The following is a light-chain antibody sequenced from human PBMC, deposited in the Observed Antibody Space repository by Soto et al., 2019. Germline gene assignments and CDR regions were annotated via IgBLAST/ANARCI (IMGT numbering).Light chain of an antibody. CDR2: DAS. J-gene: IGKJ4*01. Sequence: EIVLTQSPATLSSSPGERATLSCRASQSVSSYLAWYQQKPGQAPRLLSYDASNRATGIPARFSGSGSGTDFTLTISILEPEDFAVYYCQQRSNWLTFGGGTKVEIK. CDR3: QQRSNWLT. CDR1: QSVSSY. V-gene: IGKV3-11*01.